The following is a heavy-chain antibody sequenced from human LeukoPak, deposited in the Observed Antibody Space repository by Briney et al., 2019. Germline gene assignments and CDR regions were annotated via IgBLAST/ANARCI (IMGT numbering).Heavy chain of an antibody. CDR3: ARVDTAMAADY. V-gene: IGHV3-30-3*01. J-gene: IGHJ4*02. Sequence: GGSLRLSCAASGFTFSSYAMHWVRQAPGKGLEWVAVISYDGSNKYYADSVKGRFTISRDNSKNTLYLQMNSLRAEDTAVYYCARVDTAMAADYWGQGTLVTVSS. D-gene: IGHD5-18*01. CDR2: ISYDGSNK. CDR1: GFTFSSYA.